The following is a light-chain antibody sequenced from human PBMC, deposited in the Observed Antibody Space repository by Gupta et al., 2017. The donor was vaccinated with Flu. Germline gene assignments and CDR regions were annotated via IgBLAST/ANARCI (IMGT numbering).Light chain of an antibody. Sequence: DIQLTQSPSTLSASVGDRVILTCRASETISTWLAWYQQKPGKAPNLLIFGASTMNNGVPARFSGSGSGTEFTLTINRLQPGDFATYYCQQDSRYQGTFGQGTKVDIK. J-gene: IGKJ2*02. V-gene: IGKV1-5*01. CDR3: QQDSRYQGT. CDR1: ETISTW. CDR2: GAS.